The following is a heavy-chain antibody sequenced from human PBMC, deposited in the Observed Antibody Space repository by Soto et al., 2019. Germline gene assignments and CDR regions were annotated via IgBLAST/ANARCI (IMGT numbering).Heavy chain of an antibody. CDR2: ISYDGSNK. J-gene: IGHJ4*02. Sequence: QVQLVESGGGVVQPGRSLRLSCAASGFTFSSYAMHWVRQAPGKGLEWVAVISYDGSNKYYADSVKGRFTISRDNSKNTLYLKMNSLRAEDTAVYYCARDRQPDYWGQGTLVTVSS. CDR1: GFTFSSYA. CDR3: ARDRQPDY. V-gene: IGHV3-30-3*01. D-gene: IGHD6-13*01.